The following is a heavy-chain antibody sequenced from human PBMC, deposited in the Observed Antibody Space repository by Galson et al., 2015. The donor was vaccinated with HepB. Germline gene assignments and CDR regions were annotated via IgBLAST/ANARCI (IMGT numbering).Heavy chain of an antibody. CDR1: GGSISTGSYY. CDR2: IYTDGST. J-gene: IGHJ4*02. D-gene: IGHD1-26*01. Sequence: TLSLTCTVSGGSISTGSYYWSWIRQPAGKGLEWIGRIYTDGSTNYNPSLKSRVTISLDTSKNHFSLKLTSVTAADTAVYYCARYGSGTYLFDYWGQGTLVTVSS. V-gene: IGHV4-61*02. CDR3: ARYGSGTYLFDY.